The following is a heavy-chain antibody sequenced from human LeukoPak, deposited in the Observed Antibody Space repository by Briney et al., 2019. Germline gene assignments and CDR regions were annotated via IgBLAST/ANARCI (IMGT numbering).Heavy chain of an antibody. CDR3: ARDFSSGLTPGCDY. J-gene: IGHJ4*02. D-gene: IGHD6-19*01. Sequence: AGGSLRLSCAASGFTFSSYSMNWVRQAPGKGLEWVSSISSSSYIHYADSVKGRFTISRDNAKNSLYLQMNSLRAEDTAVYYCARDFSSGLTPGCDYWGQGTLDTVSS. CDR2: ISSSSYI. V-gene: IGHV3-21*01. CDR1: GFTFSSYS.